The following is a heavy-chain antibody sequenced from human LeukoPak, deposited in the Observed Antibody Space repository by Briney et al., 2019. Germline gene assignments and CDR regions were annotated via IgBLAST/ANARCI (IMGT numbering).Heavy chain of an antibody. CDR3: AKSREYTYGYYDC. CDR2: ISASGGST. J-gene: IGHJ4*02. D-gene: IGHD5-18*01. Sequence: LPGGSLRLSCAASGFTFSSYAMSWVRQAPGKGLEWVSNISASGGSTYYADSVKGRFTISRDNSKNTLYLQMNSLRAEDTAVYYCAKSREYTYGYYDCWGQGTLVTVSS. CDR1: GFTFSSYA. V-gene: IGHV3-23*01.